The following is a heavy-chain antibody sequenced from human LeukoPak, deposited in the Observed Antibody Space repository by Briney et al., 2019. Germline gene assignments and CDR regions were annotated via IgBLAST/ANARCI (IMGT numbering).Heavy chain of an antibody. CDR2: IYSGGTT. CDR1: GFTVSSYY. V-gene: IGHV3-53*04. CDR3: ARVVSRSFDY. Sequence: GGSLRLSCAASGFTVSSYYMSWVRQAPGKGLEWVSVIYSGGTTYYADSVKGRFTISRHNSNNTLYLQMNSLRAEDTAVYYCARVVSRSFDYWGQGTLVTVSS. J-gene: IGHJ4*02.